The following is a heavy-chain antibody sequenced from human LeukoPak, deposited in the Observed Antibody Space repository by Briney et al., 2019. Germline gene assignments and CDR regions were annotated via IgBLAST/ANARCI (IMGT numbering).Heavy chain of an antibody. CDR3: AGGYAFDV. Sequence: SETLSLTCAVYGGSFSGYYWSWIRQPPGKGLEWIGEINHSGSTNYNPSLKSRVTISVDTSKNQFSLHLSSVTPDDTAVYYCAGGYAFDVWGQGTVVTVSS. CDR2: INHSGST. V-gene: IGHV4-34*01. CDR1: GGSFSGYY. J-gene: IGHJ3*01.